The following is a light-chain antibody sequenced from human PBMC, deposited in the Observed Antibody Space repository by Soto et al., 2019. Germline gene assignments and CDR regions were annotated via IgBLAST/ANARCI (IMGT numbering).Light chain of an antibody. CDR3: QQRSNWPLT. Sequence: EIVMRQSPATLSVSPGERATLSCRASQSVSSNLAWYQQKPGQAPRLLIYDASNRATGIPARFSGSGSGTDFTLTISSLEPEDFAVYYCQQRSNWPLTFGGGTKVDIK. J-gene: IGKJ4*01. V-gene: IGKV3-11*01. CDR2: DAS. CDR1: QSVSSN.